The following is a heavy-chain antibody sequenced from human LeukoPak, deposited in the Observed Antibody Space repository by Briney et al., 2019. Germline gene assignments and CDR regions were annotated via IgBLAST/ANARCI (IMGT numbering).Heavy chain of an antibody. J-gene: IGHJ4*02. CDR3: ARDPRRAAAGRAAFDY. CDR1: GYSISSGYY. D-gene: IGHD6-13*01. V-gene: IGHV4-38-2*02. Sequence: NPSETLSLTCTVSGYSISSGYYWGWIRQPPGKGLEWIGSIYHSGSTYYNPSLRSRVTISVDTSKNQFSLKVSSVTAADTAVYYCARDPRRAAAGRAAFDYWGQGTLVTVSS. CDR2: IYHSGST.